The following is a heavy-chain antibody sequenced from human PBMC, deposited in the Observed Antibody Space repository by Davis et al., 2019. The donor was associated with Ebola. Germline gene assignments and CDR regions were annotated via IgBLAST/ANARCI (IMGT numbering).Heavy chain of an antibody. CDR1: GGSISSYY. Sequence: MPSETLSLTCTVSGGSISSYYWSWIRQPPGKGLEWIGYIYYSGSTNYNPSLKSRVTISVDTSKNQFSLKLSSVTAADTAVYYCARSNFWSGFDYWGQGTLVTVSS. CDR2: IYYSGST. D-gene: IGHD3-3*01. CDR3: ARSNFWSGFDY. J-gene: IGHJ4*02. V-gene: IGHV4-59*08.